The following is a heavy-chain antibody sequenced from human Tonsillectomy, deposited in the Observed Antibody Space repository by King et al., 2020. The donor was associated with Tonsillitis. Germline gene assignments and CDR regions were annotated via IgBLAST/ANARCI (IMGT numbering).Heavy chain of an antibody. V-gene: IGHV3-30*03. Sequence: VQLVESGGGMVQPGRSLRLSCAASGFTFGNYAMHWVRQAPGKRLEWVSVISYDGSNKYYADSVKGRFTISRDNSKNTLYLQMNSLRAEDTAVYYCARGPYGGSSWYDDYFDYWGQGTLVTVSS. J-gene: IGHJ4*02. D-gene: IGHD6-13*01. CDR2: ISYDGSNK. CDR3: ARGPYGGSSWYDDYFDY. CDR1: GFTFGNYA.